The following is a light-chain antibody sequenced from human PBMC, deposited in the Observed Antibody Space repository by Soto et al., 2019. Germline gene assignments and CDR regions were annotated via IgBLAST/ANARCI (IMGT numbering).Light chain of an antibody. J-gene: IGKJ4*01. V-gene: IGKV1-12*01. Sequence: DIQMTQSPSSVSASVGDRVTITCRASQDINSWLTWYQQKPGKAPKVLIYIASRLQPGVPSRFSGRGSGTDFSLTISNLQPEDFATYFCQQSKSFPLTFGRGTKVEIK. CDR3: QQSKSFPLT. CDR1: QDINSW. CDR2: IAS.